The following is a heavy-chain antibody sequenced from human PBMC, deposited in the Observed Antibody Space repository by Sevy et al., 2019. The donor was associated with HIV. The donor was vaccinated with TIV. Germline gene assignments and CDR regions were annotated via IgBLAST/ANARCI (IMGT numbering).Heavy chain of an antibody. J-gene: IGHJ5*02. CDR1: GGSFSGYY. Sequence: SETLSLTCAVYGGSFSGYYWSWIRQPPGKGLEWIGEINHSGSTNYNPSLKSRVTISVDTSKNQFSLKLGSVTAADTAVYYGARGGDVVRGGLNSKWRLRSWFDPWGQGTLVTVSS. CDR2: INHSGST. V-gene: IGHV4-34*01. CDR3: ARGGDVVRGGLNSKWRLRSWFDP. D-gene: IGHD3-10*01.